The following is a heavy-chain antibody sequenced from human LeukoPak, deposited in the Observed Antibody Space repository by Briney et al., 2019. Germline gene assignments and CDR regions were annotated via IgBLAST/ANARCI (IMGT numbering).Heavy chain of an antibody. V-gene: IGHV6-1*01. CDR2: TYYRSKWYN. Sequence: SQTLSLTCAISGDSVSSNTAAWNWIRQSPSRGLEWLGRTYYRSKWYNDYAVSVKSRITINPDTSKNQFSLQLNSVTPEDTAVSYCARERKPATVTTYWFDPWGQGTLVTVSS. CDR3: ARERKPATVTTYWFDP. CDR1: GDSVSSNTAA. D-gene: IGHD4-11*01. J-gene: IGHJ5*02.